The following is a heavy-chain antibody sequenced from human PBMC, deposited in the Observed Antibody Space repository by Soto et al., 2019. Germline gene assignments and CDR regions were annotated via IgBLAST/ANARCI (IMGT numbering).Heavy chain of an antibody. CDR3: TRGDY. J-gene: IGHJ4*02. CDR1: GDSMTTVGYY. Sequence: QVQLQESGPGLVKPSQTLSLTCTVSGDSMTTVGYYWTWIRQHPGQGLECIGFISYSGSTYYSSSLKGRVAISADTSKNQFSLKLNSVTAADTAVYYCTRGDYWGQGTLVTVSS. CDR2: ISYSGST. V-gene: IGHV4-31*03.